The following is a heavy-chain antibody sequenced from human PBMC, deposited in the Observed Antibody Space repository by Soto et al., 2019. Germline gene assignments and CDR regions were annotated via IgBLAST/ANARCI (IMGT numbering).Heavy chain of an antibody. Sequence: GTSVKLSCEASGDSFTSYGISWVRQAPRQGLEWMGWISAYNGNTNYAQKLQGRVTMTTDTSTSTAYMELRSLRSDDTAVYYCARDPDEGYCSSTSCYNWFDPWGQGTLVTVSS. J-gene: IGHJ5*02. CDR3: ARDPDEGYCSSTSCYNWFDP. D-gene: IGHD2-2*01. CDR2: ISAYNGNT. CDR1: GDSFTSYG. V-gene: IGHV1-18*01.